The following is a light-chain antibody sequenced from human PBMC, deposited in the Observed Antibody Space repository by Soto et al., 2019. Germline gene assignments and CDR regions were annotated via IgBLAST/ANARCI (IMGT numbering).Light chain of an antibody. CDR3: SSYTSGSTLDV. CDR2: EVT. V-gene: IGLV2-14*01. Sequence: QSALTQPASVSGSPGQSITISCTGTSSDVGGYNYVCWYKQHPGKAPQLMIYEVTNRPSGVSDRFSGSKSGNTASLTVSGLQAEDEADYYCSSYTSGSTLDVFGTGTKVTVL. J-gene: IGLJ1*01. CDR1: SSDVGGYNY.